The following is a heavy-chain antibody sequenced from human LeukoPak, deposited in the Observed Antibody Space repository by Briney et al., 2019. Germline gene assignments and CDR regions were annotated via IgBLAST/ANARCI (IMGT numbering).Heavy chain of an antibody. J-gene: IGHJ4*02. D-gene: IGHD3-10*01. V-gene: IGHV1-69*05. CDR3: ARDADRHYYGSGSYFVY. CDR2: IIPIFGTA. Sequence: GSSVKVSCKASGGTFSSYAISWVRQAPGQGLEWMGRIIPIFGTANYAQKFQGRVTITTDESTSTAYMELSSLRSEDTAVYYCARDADRHYYGSGSYFVYWGQGTLVTVSS. CDR1: GGTFSSYA.